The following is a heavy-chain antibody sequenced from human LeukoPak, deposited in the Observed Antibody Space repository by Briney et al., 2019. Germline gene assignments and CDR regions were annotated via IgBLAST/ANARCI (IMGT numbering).Heavy chain of an antibody. CDR3: ARGELSFALPFDY. CDR2: IYPGDSDT. CDR1: GYSFTKYW. D-gene: IGHD3-16*02. Sequence: GESLKISCKGSGYSFTKYWIGWVRQMPGKGLEWMGIIYPGDSDTRYSPSFQGQVTISADKSISTAYLQWSSLKASDTAIYYCARGELSFALPFDYWGQGTLVTVSS. J-gene: IGHJ4*02. V-gene: IGHV5-51*01.